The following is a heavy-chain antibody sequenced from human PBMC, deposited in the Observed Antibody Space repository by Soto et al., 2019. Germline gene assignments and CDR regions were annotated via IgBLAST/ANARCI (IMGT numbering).Heavy chain of an antibody. J-gene: IGHJ5*02. CDR1: GGSISSGGYY. D-gene: IGHD6-19*01. V-gene: IGHV4-31*03. Sequence: SETLSLTCTVSGGSISSGGYYWSWIRQHPGKGLEWIGYIYYSGSTYYNPSLKSRVTISVDTSKNQFSLKLSSVTAADTAVYYCARDLGQWLEGHGFDPWGQGTLVTVSS. CDR2: IYYSGST. CDR3: ARDLGQWLEGHGFDP.